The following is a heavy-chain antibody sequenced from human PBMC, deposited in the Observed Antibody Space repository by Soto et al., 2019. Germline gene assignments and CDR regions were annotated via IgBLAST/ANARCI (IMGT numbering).Heavy chain of an antibody. Sequence: SLRLSCAASGFTFSSYGMHWVRQAPGKGLEWVAVIWYDGSNKYYADSVKGRFTISRDNSKNTLYLQMNSLRAEDTAVYYCAKVLGGSPRDNWFDPWGQGTLVTVSS. J-gene: IGHJ5*02. CDR1: GFTFSSYG. V-gene: IGHV3-33*06. CDR3: AKVLGGSPRDNWFDP. D-gene: IGHD3-16*01. CDR2: IWYDGSNK.